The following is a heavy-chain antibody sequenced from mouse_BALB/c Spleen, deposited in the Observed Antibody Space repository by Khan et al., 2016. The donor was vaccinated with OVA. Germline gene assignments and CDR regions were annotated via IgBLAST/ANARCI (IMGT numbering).Heavy chain of an antibody. CDR3: ARSGYGSFDD. CDR1: GYTFTDYI. D-gene: IGHD1-1*01. CDR2: IYPGSGSI. Sequence: QMQLEESGPVLVKPGASVKMSCKASGYTFTDYIINWVRQRTGQGLEWIGQIYPGSGSIYYNEKFKGKATLTADKSSNTAYMQLRSLTSEDYAVYVYARSGYGSFDDWGQGTTLTVSS. V-gene: IGHV1-77*01. J-gene: IGHJ2*01.